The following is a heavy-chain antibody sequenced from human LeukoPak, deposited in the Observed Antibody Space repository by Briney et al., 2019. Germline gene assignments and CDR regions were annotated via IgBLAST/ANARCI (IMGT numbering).Heavy chain of an antibody. CDR1: GGSFSGYY. CDR3: ARGRGKYYGSGSYYFDY. Sequence: PSETLSLTCAVYGGSFSGYYWGWIRQPPGKGLEWIGEINHSGSTNYNPSLKSRVTISVDTSKNQFSLKLSSVTAADTAVYYCARGRGKYYGSGSYYFDYWGQGTLVTVSS. CDR2: INHSGST. D-gene: IGHD3-10*01. V-gene: IGHV4-34*01. J-gene: IGHJ4*02.